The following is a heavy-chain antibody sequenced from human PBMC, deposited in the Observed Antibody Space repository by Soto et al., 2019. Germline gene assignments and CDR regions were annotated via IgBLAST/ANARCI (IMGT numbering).Heavy chain of an antibody. CDR3: ARGRTVGGLFDY. D-gene: IGHD1-26*01. Sequence: SETLSLTFTVSGGSISSYYWCWIRQPAGKGLEWIGYIYYSGSTNYNPPLKSRVTISIDTSKNQFSLNLNSVTAADTAVYFCARGRTVGGLFDYWVQGTLVTVSS. CDR2: IYYSGST. V-gene: IGHV4-59*01. J-gene: IGHJ4*02. CDR1: GGSISSYY.